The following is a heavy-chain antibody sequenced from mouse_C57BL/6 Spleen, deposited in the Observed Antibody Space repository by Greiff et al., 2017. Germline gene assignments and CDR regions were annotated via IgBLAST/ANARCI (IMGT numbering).Heavy chain of an antibody. V-gene: IGHV1-7*01. CDR1: GYTFTSYW. J-gene: IGHJ2*01. CDR3: ARGYSEDY. Sequence: VQLQQSGAELAKPGASVTLSCKASGYTFTSYWMHWVKQRPGHGLEWIGYINPSSGYTKYNQKIKDKATLTADKSSSTAYMQLSSLTYEDSAVYYCARGYSEDYWGQGTTLTVSS. CDR2: INPSSGYT. D-gene: IGHD2-12*01.